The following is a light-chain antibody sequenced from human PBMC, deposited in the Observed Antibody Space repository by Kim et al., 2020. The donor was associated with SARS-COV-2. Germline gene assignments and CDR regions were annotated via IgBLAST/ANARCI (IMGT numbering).Light chain of an antibody. Sequence: QLVTISCTGTSSDVGGYNYVSWYQQHPGKAPKLMIYDVSKRPSGVPDRFSGSKSGNTASLTISGLQAEDEADCCCCSYAGSYTFDVFGTGTKVTVL. V-gene: IGLV2-11*01. J-gene: IGLJ1*01. CDR2: DVS. CDR3: CSYAGSYTFDV. CDR1: SSDVGGYNY.